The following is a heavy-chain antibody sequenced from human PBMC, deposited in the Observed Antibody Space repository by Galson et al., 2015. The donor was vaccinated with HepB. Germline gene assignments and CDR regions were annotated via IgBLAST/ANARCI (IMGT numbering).Heavy chain of an antibody. Sequence: QSGAEVKKAGESLKISCKGSGYSFTSDWIGWVRQMPGKGLEWMGIIYFGDSDTRYSPSFQGPVTISADKSISTAYLQWSSLKASDTAMYYCARRNRYGDYQNWYFDLWGRGTLVTVSS. CDR3: ARRNRYGDYQNWYFDL. D-gene: IGHD4-17*01. CDR2: IYFGDSDT. V-gene: IGHV5-51*03. CDR1: GYSFTSDW. J-gene: IGHJ2*01.